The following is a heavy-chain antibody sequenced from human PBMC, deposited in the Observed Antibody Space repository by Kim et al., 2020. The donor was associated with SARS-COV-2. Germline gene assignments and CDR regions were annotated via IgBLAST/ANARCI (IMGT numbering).Heavy chain of an antibody. V-gene: IGHV3-30*04. D-gene: IGHD1-26*01. J-gene: IGHJ5*02. Sequence: GGSLRLSCAASGFTFSNYPMLWVRQAPGKGLEWVAVISDDGSAKYYADSVKGRLTISRDNSKNTLYLQMNTLRADDTTVYYCARASLVGPTYRFDPWGQGTLCTASS. CDR2: ISDDGSAK. CDR3: ARASLVGPTYRFDP. CDR1: GFTFSNYP.